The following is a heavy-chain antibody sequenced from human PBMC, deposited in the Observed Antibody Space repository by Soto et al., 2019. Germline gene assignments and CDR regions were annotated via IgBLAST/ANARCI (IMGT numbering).Heavy chain of an antibody. CDR3: ASGSAAAGPYYFYY. Sequence: ASVKVSCKASGYTFTTYAMHWVRQAPGQRLEWMGWINAGNGATKYSQNFQDRVTIARDTSANTAFMELSSLRSEDTAVYYCASGSAAAGPYYFYYWAKGTLVTVSS. V-gene: IGHV1-3*01. J-gene: IGHJ4*02. CDR1: GYTFTTYA. D-gene: IGHD6-13*01. CDR2: INAGNGAT.